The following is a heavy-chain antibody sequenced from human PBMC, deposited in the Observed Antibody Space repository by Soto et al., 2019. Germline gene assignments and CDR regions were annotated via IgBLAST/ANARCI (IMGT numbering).Heavy chain of an antibody. CDR3: ARSSGDDFFYYGMDV. V-gene: IGHV4-59*10. CDR2: VYARGAT. D-gene: IGHD4-17*01. Sequence: SETLSLTCSVSGASITSHYWSWIRQSSGEGLQWIGRVYARGATNYNPSLKSRVTISGDTSKNQFSLKLTSVTAADTAIYYCARSSGDDFFYYGMDVWGHGNTVTVSS. CDR1: GASITSHY. J-gene: IGHJ6*02.